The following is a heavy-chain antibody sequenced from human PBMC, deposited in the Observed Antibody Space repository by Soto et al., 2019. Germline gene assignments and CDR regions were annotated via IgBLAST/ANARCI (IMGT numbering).Heavy chain of an antibody. D-gene: IGHD5-12*01. CDR1: GFTFSNYV. J-gene: IGHJ5*02. V-gene: IGHV3-23*01. CDR2: LTGDGVTT. Sequence: EVQLLESGGGLVQPGGSLTLSCAASGFTFSNYVMTWFRQAPGKGLDWVSSLTGDGVTTNYADAVRGRFAISRDNSKTTVYLRMNSLRAEDTAVYYCAKGSSRDGYTWGQGTLVTVSS. CDR3: AKGSSRDGYT.